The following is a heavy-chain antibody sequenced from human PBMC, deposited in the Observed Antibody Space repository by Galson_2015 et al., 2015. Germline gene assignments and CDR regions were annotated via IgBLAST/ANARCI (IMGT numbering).Heavy chain of an antibody. CDR3: ANLDPGISY. CDR1: GFTFDDYA. Sequence: SLRLSCAASGFTFDDYAMHWVRQAPGKGLEWVSLISGDGGSTYYADSVKGRFTISRDNSKNSLYLQMNSLRTEDTALYYCANLDPGISYWGQGTLVTVSS. D-gene: IGHD3/OR15-3a*01. CDR2: ISGDGGST. J-gene: IGHJ4*02. V-gene: IGHV3-43*02.